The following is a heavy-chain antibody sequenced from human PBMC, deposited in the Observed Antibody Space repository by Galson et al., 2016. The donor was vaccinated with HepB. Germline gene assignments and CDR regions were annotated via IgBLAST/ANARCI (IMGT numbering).Heavy chain of an antibody. CDR3: VAVGYDSRGHYETDY. CDR1: GFTFRSYW. CDR2: INSDGSST. Sequence: SLRLSCAASGFTFRSYWMHWVRQAPGKGLVWVSRINSDGSSTSYADSVKGRFTISRDNAKNTLYLQMNSLRAEDTAVYHCVAVGYDSRGHYETDYWGQGTLVTVAS. D-gene: IGHD3-22*01. V-gene: IGHV3-74*01. J-gene: IGHJ4*02.